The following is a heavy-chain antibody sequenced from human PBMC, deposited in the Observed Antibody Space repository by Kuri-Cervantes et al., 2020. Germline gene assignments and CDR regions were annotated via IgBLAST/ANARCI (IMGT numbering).Heavy chain of an antibody. J-gene: IGHJ4*02. Sequence: ASVKVSCKASGYTFTSYGISWVRQAPGQGLEWMGWISAYNGNTNYAQKLQGRVTITTDTSTSTAYMKLRSLRSDDTAVYYCARDSSLRWKRGDYWGQGTLVTVSS. V-gene: IGHV1-18*01. CDR3: ARDSSLRWKRGDY. CDR2: ISAYNGNT. CDR1: GYTFTSYG. D-gene: IGHD4-23*01.